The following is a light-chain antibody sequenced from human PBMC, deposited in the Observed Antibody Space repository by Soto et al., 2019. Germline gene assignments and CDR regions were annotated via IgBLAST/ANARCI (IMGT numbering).Light chain of an antibody. J-gene: IGKJ5*01. V-gene: IGKV3-15*01. CDR1: QSVSSN. CDR3: QQRSNWQIT. Sequence: EIVMTQSPATLSVSPVERATLSCMASQSVSSNLAWYQQKPGQAPRLLIYGASTRATGIPARFSGSGSETDFTLTISSLEPEDSAVYYCQQRSNWQITFGQGTRLEIK. CDR2: GAS.